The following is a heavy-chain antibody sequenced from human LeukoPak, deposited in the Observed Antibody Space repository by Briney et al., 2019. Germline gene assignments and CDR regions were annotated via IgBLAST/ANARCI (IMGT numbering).Heavy chain of an antibody. D-gene: IGHD6-13*01. Sequence: GGSLRLSCAASGFTFSSYWMGWVRQAPGKGLEWVANIKQDGSEKYYVDSVKGRFTISRDNAKNSLYLQMNSLRAEDTAVYYCAREDQQLVRSYYYYYMDVWGKGTTVTVSS. J-gene: IGHJ6*03. V-gene: IGHV3-7*01. CDR3: AREDQQLVRSYYYYYMDV. CDR2: IKQDGSEK. CDR1: GFTFSSYW.